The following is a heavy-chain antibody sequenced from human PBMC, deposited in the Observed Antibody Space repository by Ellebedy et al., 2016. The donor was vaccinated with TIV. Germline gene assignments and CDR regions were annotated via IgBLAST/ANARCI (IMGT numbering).Heavy chain of an antibody. CDR3: AKDGVNHNFGNAY. J-gene: IGHJ4*02. D-gene: IGHD1-1*01. CDR1: GFTFSSYA. Sequence: PGGSLRLSCVASGFTFSSYAMTWVRQTPGKGLEWVSAIRGSGDSTYYADSVKGRFTVSRDNSKNTLYLQMNSLRAEDTAVYYCAKDGVNHNFGNAYWGQGTLVTVSS. V-gene: IGHV3-23*01. CDR2: IRGSGDST.